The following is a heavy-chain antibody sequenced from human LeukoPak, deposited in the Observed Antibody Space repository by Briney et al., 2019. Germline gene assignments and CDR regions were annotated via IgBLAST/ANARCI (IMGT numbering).Heavy chain of an antibody. Sequence: PSQTLSLTCTVSGGSISSGGYYWSWIRQHPGKGLEWIGYIYYSGSTYYNPSLKSRVTISVDTSKNQFSLKLSSVTAADTAVYYCARIIAVAGDVDYWGQGTLVTVSS. D-gene: IGHD6-19*01. V-gene: IGHV4-31*03. CDR3: ARIIAVAGDVDY. CDR1: GGSISSGGYY. CDR2: IYYSGST. J-gene: IGHJ4*02.